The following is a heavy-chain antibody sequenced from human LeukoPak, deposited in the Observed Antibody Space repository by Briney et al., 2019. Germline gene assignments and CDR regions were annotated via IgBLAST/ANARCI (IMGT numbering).Heavy chain of an antibody. V-gene: IGHV1-8*01. J-gene: IGHJ4*02. CDR1: GYTFTSYD. CDR3: ARAYYDFWSGYLEAYFDY. CDR2: MNPNSGNT. Sequence: ASVKVSCKASGYTFTSYDINWVRQATGQGLEWMGWMNPNSGNTGYAQKFQGRVTMTRNTSISTAYMELSSLRSEDTAVYYCARAYYDFWSGYLEAYFDYRGQGTLVTVSS. D-gene: IGHD3-3*01.